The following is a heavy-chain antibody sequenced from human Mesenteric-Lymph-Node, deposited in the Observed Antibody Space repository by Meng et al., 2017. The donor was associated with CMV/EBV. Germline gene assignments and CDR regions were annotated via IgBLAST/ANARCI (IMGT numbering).Heavy chain of an antibody. CDR1: GFTFSSYW. Sequence: GGSLRLSCAASGFTFSSYWMSWVRQAPGKGLEWVANIKQDGSEKYYVDSVKGRFTIPRDNAKNSLYLQMNSLRAQDTAVYYCARAVGYYDFWSGYSYYYGMDVWGQGTTVTVSS. CDR3: ARAVGYYDFWSGYSYYYGMDV. CDR2: IKQDGSEK. J-gene: IGHJ6*02. V-gene: IGHV3-7*01. D-gene: IGHD3-3*01.